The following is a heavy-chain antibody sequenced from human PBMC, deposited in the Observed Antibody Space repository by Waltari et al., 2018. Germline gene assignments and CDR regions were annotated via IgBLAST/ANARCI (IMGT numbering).Heavy chain of an antibody. CDR1: GFTVSSNY. Sequence: EVQLVESGGGLVQPGGSLRLSCAASGFTVSSNYMSWVRQAPGKGLEWASVIYSGGSAYYADSVKGRFTISRDNSKNTLYLQMNSLRAEDTALYYCAREGWGIAVADTRDYWGQGTTVTVSS. CDR3: AREGWGIAVADTRDY. V-gene: IGHV3-66*02. D-gene: IGHD6-19*01. CDR2: IYSGGSA. J-gene: IGHJ4*03.